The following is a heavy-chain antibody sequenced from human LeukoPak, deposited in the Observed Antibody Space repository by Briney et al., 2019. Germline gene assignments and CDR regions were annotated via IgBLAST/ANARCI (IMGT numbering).Heavy chain of an antibody. CDR1: GFTFTNTW. J-gene: IGHJ4*02. V-gene: IGHV3-15*01. CDR2: IKSKSDGGRT. D-gene: IGHD3-9*01. Sequence: GGSLRLSCAASGFTFTNTWMSWVRQAPGKGLEWVGRIKSKSDGGRTEYAAPVKGRFTISRDDSKNALYLQRNSLKTEDTAVYYCSTLHYDILTGYKNFDSWGQGTLVTVSS. CDR3: STLHYDILTGYKNFDS.